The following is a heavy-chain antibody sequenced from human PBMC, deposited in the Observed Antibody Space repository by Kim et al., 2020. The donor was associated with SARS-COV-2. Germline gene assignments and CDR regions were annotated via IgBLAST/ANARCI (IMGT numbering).Heavy chain of an antibody. V-gene: IGHV4-39*01. CDR1: GGSISSSSYY. Sequence: SETLSLTCTVSGGSISSSSYYWGWIRQPPGKGLEWIGCIYYSGSTYYNPSLKRRVTISVDMSKNQFSLKLSSVTAADTAVNDCASHVRRGVVASTPWLFDYWGQGTLVTVSS. CDR2: IYYSGST. J-gene: IGHJ4*02. D-gene: IGHD2-15*01. CDR3: ASHVRRGVVASTPWLFDY.